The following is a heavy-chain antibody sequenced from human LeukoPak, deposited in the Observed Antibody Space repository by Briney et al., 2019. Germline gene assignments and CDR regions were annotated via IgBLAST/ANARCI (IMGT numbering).Heavy chain of an antibody. D-gene: IGHD3-10*01. Sequence: GGSLRLSCAASGFIFSSYSLNWVRQAPGKGLEWISYISPKSETKYYADSVKGRFTISRDNAENSLYLQMNSLRAEDTAVYYCARDIGFTVVRGAMLYYYAMDVWGQGTTVTISS. CDR2: ISPKSETK. CDR1: GFIFSSYS. V-gene: IGHV3-48*04. CDR3: ARDIGFTVVRGAMLYYYAMDV. J-gene: IGHJ6*02.